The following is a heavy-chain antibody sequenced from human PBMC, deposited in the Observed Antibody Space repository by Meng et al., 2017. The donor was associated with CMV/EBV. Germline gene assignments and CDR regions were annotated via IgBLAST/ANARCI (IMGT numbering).Heavy chain of an antibody. J-gene: IGHJ4*02. V-gene: IGHV3-23*01. CDR1: VFTFDSYA. CDR3: AKGEQWLAPRFDY. Sequence: CAASVFTFDSYAMSWVRQAPGKGLEWVSAISGSGGSTYYADSVKGRFTISRDNSKNTLYLQMNSLRAEDTAVYYCAKGEQWLAPRFDYWGQGTLVTVSS. CDR2: ISGSGGST. D-gene: IGHD6-19*01.